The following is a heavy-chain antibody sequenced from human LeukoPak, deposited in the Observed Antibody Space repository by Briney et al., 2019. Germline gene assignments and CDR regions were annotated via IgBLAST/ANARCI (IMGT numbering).Heavy chain of an antibody. D-gene: IGHD5-18*01. J-gene: IGHJ5*02. CDR1: GGSFSGYY. CDR2: IYYSGTT. CDR3: AKGAGGFSYYNWFDP. V-gene: IGHV4-34*01. Sequence: SETLSLTCAVYGGSFSGYYWGWIRQPPGKGLEWIGSIYYSGTTHYNPSLESRVTISVDTSKNQFSLKLASVTAADTAIYYCAKGAGGFSYYNWFDPWGQGTLVTVSS.